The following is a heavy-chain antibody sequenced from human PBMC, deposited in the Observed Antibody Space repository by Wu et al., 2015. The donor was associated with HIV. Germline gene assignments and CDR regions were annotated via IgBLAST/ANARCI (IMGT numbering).Heavy chain of an antibody. D-gene: IGHD3-10*01. CDR2: IIPIFGTA. J-gene: IGHJ6*02. CDR1: GGTFSSYA. V-gene: IGHV1-69*05. Sequence: VVKKPGSSVKVSCKASGGTFSSYAISWVRQAPGQGLEWMGGIIPIFGTANYAQKFQGRVTITTDESTSTAYMELSSLRSEDTAVYYCARFTPLTMVRGVMHYYYGMDVVGPRGPRSTVS. CDR3: ARFTPLTMVRGVMHYYYGMDV.